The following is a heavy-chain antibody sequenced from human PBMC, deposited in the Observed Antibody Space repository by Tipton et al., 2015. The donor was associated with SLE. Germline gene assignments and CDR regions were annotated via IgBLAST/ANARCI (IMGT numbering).Heavy chain of an antibody. J-gene: IGHJ5*02. Sequence: TLSLTCTVSGGSISSYYWSWIRQPPGKGLEWIGYIYCSGSTNYNPSLKRRVTISVDTSKNQFSLKLSSVTAADTAVYYCASDRPDSPQGWFDPWGQGTLVTVSS. V-gene: IGHV4-59*01. CDR1: GGSISSYY. D-gene: IGHD3-22*01. CDR2: IYCSGST. CDR3: ASDRPDSPQGWFDP.